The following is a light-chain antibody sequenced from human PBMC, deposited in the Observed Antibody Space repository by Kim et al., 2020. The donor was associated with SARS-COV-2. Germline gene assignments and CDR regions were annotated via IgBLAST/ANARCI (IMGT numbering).Light chain of an antibody. J-gene: IGKJ4*01. CDR2: AAS. CDR3: QEASSLTVT. Sequence: ASVGNRVTITCRASQDINILLAWYQQKPGNVPKLLIYAASTLQSGVPSRFSGSGSGTDFTLTISNLQPEDCATYYCQEASSLTVTFGGGTKVDIK. CDR1: QDINIL. V-gene: IGKV1-12*01.